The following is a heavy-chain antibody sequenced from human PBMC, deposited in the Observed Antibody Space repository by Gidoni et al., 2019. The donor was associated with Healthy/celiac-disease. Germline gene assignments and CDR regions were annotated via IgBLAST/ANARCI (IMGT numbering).Heavy chain of an antibody. CDR1: GSTFRSYG. J-gene: IGHJ6*03. CDR2: ISYDGSNK. Sequence: QVQLVESGGGVVQPGRSLRLSCAAPGSTFRSYGMHWVRQAPGKGLEWVAVISYDGSNKYYADSVKGRFTISRDNSKNTLYLQMNSLRAEDTAVYYCARERDYYYYYYMDVWGKGTTVTVSS. CDR3: ARERDYYYYYYMDV. V-gene: IGHV3-30*03.